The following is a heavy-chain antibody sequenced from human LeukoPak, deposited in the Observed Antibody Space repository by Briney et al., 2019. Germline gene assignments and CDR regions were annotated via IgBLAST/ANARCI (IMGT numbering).Heavy chain of an antibody. D-gene: IGHD2-2*01. J-gene: IGHJ5*02. CDR3: AGVPAARDQIQYNWFDP. CDR2: IYYSGST. CDR1: GGSISSYY. V-gene: IGHV4-59*04. Sequence: PSETLSLTCTVSGGSISSYYWSWIRQPPGKGLEWIGYIYYSGSTYYNPSLKSRVTISVDTSKNQFSLKLSSVTAADTAVYYAAGVPAARDQIQYNWFDPWGQGTLVTVSS.